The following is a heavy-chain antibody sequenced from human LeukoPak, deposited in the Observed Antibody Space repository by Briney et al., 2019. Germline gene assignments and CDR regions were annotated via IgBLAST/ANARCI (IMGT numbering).Heavy chain of an antibody. Sequence: GGSLRLSCAASGFSFSSYAMSWVRQAPGKGLEWVSGISGSDGSTYYANSVKGRFTVSRDNSKNMVFLQMNSLRAEDTAMYYCAKDDAYLQYADWGQGTLVTVSS. CDR1: GFSFSSYA. CDR2: ISGSDGST. CDR3: AKDDAYLQYAD. J-gene: IGHJ4*02. V-gene: IGHV3-23*01. D-gene: IGHD5-24*01.